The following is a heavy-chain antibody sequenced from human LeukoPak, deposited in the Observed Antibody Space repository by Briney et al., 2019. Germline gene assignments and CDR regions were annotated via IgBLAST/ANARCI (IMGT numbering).Heavy chain of an antibody. CDR2: IIPVLGIA. CDR3: AATRVGATYDAFDI. D-gene: IGHD1-26*01. Sequence: SVKVSCKASGGTFSSYTISWVRQAPGQGLEWMGRIIPVLGIANYAQKFQGRVTITADKSTSTAHMELSSLRSEDTAVYYCAATRVGATYDAFDIWGQGTMVTVSS. J-gene: IGHJ3*02. CDR1: GGTFSSYT. V-gene: IGHV1-69*02.